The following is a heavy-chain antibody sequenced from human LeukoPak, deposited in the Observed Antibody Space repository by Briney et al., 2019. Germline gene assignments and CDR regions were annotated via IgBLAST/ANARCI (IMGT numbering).Heavy chain of an antibody. CDR2: IRSKANSYAT. V-gene: IGHV3-73*01. J-gene: IGHJ4*02. Sequence: GGSLRLSRAASGFTFSGSAMHWVRQASGKGLEWVGRIRSKANSYATAYAASVKGRFTISRDDSKNTAYLQMNSLKTEDTAVYYCTRPFRGVTYWGQGTLVTVSS. CDR3: TRPFRGVTY. D-gene: IGHD5-18*01. CDR1: GFTFSGSA.